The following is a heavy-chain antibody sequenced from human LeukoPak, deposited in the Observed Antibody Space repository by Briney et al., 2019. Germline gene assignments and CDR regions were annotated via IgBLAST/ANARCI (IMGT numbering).Heavy chain of an antibody. D-gene: IGHD2-15*01. V-gene: IGHV3-21*01. CDR1: GFTFSSYS. CDR3: ARVGYCSGGSCYLFDY. Sequence: TGGSLRLSCAASGFTFSSYSMNWVRQAPGKGLEWVSSISSSSSYIYYADSAKGRFTISRDNAKNSLYLQMNSLRAEDTAVYYCARVGYCSGGSCYLFDYWGQGTLVTVSS. CDR2: ISSSSSYI. J-gene: IGHJ4*02.